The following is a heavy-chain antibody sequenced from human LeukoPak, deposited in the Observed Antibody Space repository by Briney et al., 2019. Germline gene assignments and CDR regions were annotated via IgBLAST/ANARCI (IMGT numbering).Heavy chain of an antibody. Sequence: GASVTVSCTASGYTFTAYYIHWVRQAPGQGLEWMGRINPNSGGTNYAQKFQDRVTMTRDTSISTAYMELSRLRSDDTAVYYCARGDIVVVLAAIDYYYYGMDVWGQGTTVTVSS. CDR3: ARGDIVVVLAAIDYYYYGMDV. CDR2: INPNSGGT. CDR1: GYTFTAYY. V-gene: IGHV1-2*06. D-gene: IGHD2-2*01. J-gene: IGHJ6*02.